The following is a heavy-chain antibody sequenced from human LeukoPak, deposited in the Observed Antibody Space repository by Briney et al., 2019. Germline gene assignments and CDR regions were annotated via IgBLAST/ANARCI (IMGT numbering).Heavy chain of an antibody. J-gene: IGHJ6*02. Sequence: ASVKVSCKASGYTFTSYAMNWVRQAPGQGLEWMGWINTNTGNPTYAQGFTGRFVFSLDTSVSAAYLQISSLKAEDTAVYYCARDGRSSTPGYYYYYYGMDVWGQGTTVTVSS. D-gene: IGHD2-2*01. CDR3: ARDGRSSTPGYYYYYYGMDV. V-gene: IGHV7-4-1*02. CDR1: GYTFTSYA. CDR2: INTNTGNP.